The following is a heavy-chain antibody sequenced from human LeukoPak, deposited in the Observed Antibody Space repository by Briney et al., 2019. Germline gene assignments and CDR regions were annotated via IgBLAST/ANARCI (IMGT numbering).Heavy chain of an antibody. V-gene: IGHV3-23*01. CDR3: ANRPDYYGSGGYYKGPDY. Sequence: GGSLRLSCAASGLTFTSYAMTWVRQVPGKGLEWVSAISGSGGSTYYADSVKGRFTISRDNSKNTLYLQMNSLRAEDTAVYYCANRPDYYGSGGYYKGPDYWGQGTLVTVSS. D-gene: IGHD3-10*01. CDR1: GLTFTSYA. CDR2: ISGSGGST. J-gene: IGHJ4*02.